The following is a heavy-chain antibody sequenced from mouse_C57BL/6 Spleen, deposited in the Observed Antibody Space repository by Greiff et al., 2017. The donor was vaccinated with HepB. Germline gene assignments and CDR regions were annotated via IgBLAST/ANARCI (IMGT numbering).Heavy chain of an antibody. J-gene: IGHJ3*01. CDR3: ARKEVDSSGPWFAY. CDR1: GYTFTDYN. V-gene: IGHV1-18*01. D-gene: IGHD3-2*02. Sequence: EVQLQQSGPELVKPGASVKIPCKASGYTFTDYNMDWVKQSHGKSLEWIGDINPNNGGTIYNQKFKGKATLTVDKSSSTAYMELRSLTSEDTAVYYCARKEVDSSGPWFAYWGQGTLVTVSA. CDR2: INPNNGGT.